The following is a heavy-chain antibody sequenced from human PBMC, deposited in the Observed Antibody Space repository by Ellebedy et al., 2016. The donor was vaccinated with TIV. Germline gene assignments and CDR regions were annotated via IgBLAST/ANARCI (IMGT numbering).Heavy chain of an antibody. CDR1: GVTVSSYN. J-gene: IGHJ4*02. V-gene: IGHV3-66*01. Sequence: GESLKISCAAPGVTVSSYNMNWVRQAPGKGLEWVSVLQSGGVTHYADSVKGRFTVSRDNSRNTLYLQMNSLSVEDTAGYYCTRARGGGGSVDYWGQGTLVTVSS. CDR3: TRARGGGGSVDY. D-gene: IGHD2-21*01. CDR2: LQSGGVT.